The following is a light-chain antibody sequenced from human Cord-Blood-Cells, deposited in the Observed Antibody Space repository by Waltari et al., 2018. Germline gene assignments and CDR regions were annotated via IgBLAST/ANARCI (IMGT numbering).Light chain of an antibody. CDR2: VVS. J-gene: IGLJ1*01. Sequence: QSALTQPASVSGSPGQSITISCTGTSSDVGGYNYVSWYQQHPGKAPKLMIYVVSNRPAAVSTRFSVSKSGNTAALTISGLQAEDEADYYCSSYTSSSTLVFGTGTKVTVL. CDR3: SSYTSSSTLV. CDR1: SSDVGGYNY. V-gene: IGLV2-14*01.